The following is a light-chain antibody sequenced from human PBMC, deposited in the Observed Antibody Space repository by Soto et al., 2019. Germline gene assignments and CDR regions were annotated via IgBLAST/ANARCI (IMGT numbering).Light chain of an antibody. CDR2: AAS. CDR1: QSISSY. CDR3: QQSYSTPPIT. J-gene: IGKJ5*01. V-gene: IGKV1-39*01. Sequence: DIQMTQSQSSLSASVGDRVTITCRASQSISSYLNWYQKKPGKAHKLMIYAASSLQSGVPSRFSGIGSGTDFTLTISSLQPEDLATYDGQQSYSTPPITFGQGTRLEIK.